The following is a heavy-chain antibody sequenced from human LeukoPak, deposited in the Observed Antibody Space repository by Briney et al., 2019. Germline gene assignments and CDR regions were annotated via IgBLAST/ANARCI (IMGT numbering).Heavy chain of an antibody. J-gene: IGHJ4*02. CDR1: GGSLSNYY. Sequence: SETLSLTCTVSGGSLSNYYWNWIRQPPGKGLEWIAYIYYSGSTNYNPSLKSRVTISLDTSKNQFSLKLSSVTTADTAVYYCARLISLTGYFFDYWGQGTLVTVSS. CDR2: IYYSGST. D-gene: IGHD3-9*01. CDR3: ARLISLTGYFFDY. V-gene: IGHV4-59*01.